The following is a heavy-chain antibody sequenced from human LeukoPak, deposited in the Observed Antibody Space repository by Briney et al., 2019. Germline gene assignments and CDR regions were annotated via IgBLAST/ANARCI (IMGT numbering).Heavy chain of an antibody. D-gene: IGHD3-10*01. J-gene: IGHJ4*02. CDR2: INPNSGGT. CDR1: GYTFTGYY. V-gene: IGHV1-2*04. Sequence: ASVKVSCKASGYTFTGYYMHWVRQAPGQGLEWMGWINPNSGGTNYAQKFQGWVTMTRDTSISTAYMELRSLRSDDTAMYYCARGGSGSYSNWGQGTLVTVSS. CDR3: ARGGSGSYSN.